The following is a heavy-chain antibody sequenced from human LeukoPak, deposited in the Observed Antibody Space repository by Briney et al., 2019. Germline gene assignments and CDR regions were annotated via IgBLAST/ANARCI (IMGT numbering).Heavy chain of an antibody. V-gene: IGHV3-48*04. CDR2: ISSTSSTI. Sequence: PGGSLRLSCAASGFTFSSYGMNWVRQAPGKGLEWVSYISSTSSTIYYAGSVKGRFTISRDNAKNSLYLQMNSLRAEDTAVYFCASLGARGWGQGTLVTVSS. J-gene: IGHJ4*02. CDR1: GFTFSSYG. CDR3: ASLGARG.